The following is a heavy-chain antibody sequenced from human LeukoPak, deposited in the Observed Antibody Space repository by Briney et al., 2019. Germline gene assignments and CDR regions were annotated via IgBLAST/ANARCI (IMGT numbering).Heavy chain of an antibody. Sequence: PSETLSLTCAVYGGSFRGYYWSWIRQPPGKGLEWIGEINHSGSTNYIPSLKSRVTISVDTSKNQFSLKLSSVTAADTAVYYCARKVSKYGSLWSQPGVFDYWGQGTLVTVSS. V-gene: IGHV4-34*01. CDR3: ARKVSKYGSLWSQPGVFDY. CDR2: INHSGST. J-gene: IGHJ4*02. CDR1: GGSFRGYY. D-gene: IGHD3-10*01.